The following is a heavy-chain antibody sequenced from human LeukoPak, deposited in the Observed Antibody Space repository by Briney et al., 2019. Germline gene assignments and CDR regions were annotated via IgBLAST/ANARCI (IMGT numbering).Heavy chain of an antibody. CDR3: ARVTPLLGGDY. CDR1: GGSISSGGYY. D-gene: IGHD3-16*01. J-gene: IGHJ4*02. CDR2: IYHSGST. Sequence: PSETLSLTCTVSGGSISSGGYYWSWIRQPPGKGLEWIGYIYHSGSTYYNPSLKSRVTISVDRSKNQFSLKLSSVTAADTAVYYCARVTPLLGGDYWGQGTLVTVSS. V-gene: IGHV4-30-2*01.